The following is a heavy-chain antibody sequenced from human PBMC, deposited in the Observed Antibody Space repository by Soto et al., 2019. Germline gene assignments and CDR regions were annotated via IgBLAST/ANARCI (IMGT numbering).Heavy chain of an antibody. J-gene: IGHJ4*02. D-gene: IGHD6-13*01. CDR2: ISWNSGSI. CDR3: AKDPSSRWYYFDY. Sequence: GGSLRLSCAASGFTFDDYAMHWVRQAPGKGLEWVSGISWNSGSIGYADSVKGRFTISRDNAKNSLYLQMNSLRAEDTAVYYCAKDPSSRWYYFDYWGQGTLVTLSS. CDR1: GFTFDDYA. V-gene: IGHV3-9*01.